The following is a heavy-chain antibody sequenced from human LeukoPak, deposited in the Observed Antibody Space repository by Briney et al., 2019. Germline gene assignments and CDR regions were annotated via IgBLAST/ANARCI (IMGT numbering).Heavy chain of an antibody. D-gene: IGHD3-9*01. CDR1: GGSFSGYY. V-gene: IGHV4-34*01. Sequence: PSETLSLTCAVYGGSFSGYYWSWIRQPPGKGLEWIGEINHSGSTNYNPSLKSRVTMSVDTSKNQFSLKLSSVTAADTAVYYCARVGYYDILTGYFGDDGMDVWGQGTTVTVSS. J-gene: IGHJ6*02. CDR2: INHSGST. CDR3: ARVGYYDILTGYFGDDGMDV.